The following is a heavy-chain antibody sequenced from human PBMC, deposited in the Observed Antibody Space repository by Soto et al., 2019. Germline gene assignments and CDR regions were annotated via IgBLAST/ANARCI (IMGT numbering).Heavy chain of an antibody. CDR1: GYTFTSYY. V-gene: IGHV1-69*13. D-gene: IGHD3-10*01. J-gene: IGHJ6*02. CDR3: ARPTMVRGADYYYYGMDV. CDR2: IIPIFGTA. Sequence: SVKVSCKASGYTFTSYYMHWVRQAPGQGLEWMGGIIPIFGTANYAQKFQGRVTITADESTSTAYMELSSLRSEDTAVYYCARPTMVRGADYYYYGMDVWGQGTTVTVSS.